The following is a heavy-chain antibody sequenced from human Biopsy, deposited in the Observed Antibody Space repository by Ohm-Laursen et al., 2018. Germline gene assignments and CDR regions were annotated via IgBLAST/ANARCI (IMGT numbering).Heavy chain of an antibody. D-gene: IGHD6-19*01. J-gene: IGHJ4*02. CDR2: IDYRGST. V-gene: IGHV4-59*08. Sequence: GTLSLTCIVSSGSISSYYWSWIRQPPGKGLEWIGYIDYRGSTKYNPSLRSRVTMSIDTSRNRFSLKLSSVTAADTAVYYCATTTMDTSGWFGNYFDSWGQGTLVTVSA. CDR3: ATTTMDTSGWFGNYFDS. CDR1: SGSISSYY.